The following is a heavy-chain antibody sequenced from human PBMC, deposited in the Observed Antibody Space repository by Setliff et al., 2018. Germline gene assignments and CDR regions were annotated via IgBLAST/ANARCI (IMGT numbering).Heavy chain of an antibody. Sequence: PGESLKISCGASGINFSSHGMDWVRQAPGKGLEWVAVIWYDGSKKYYADSVKGRFTISRDNAKNTLYLQMNSLKTEDTAVYYCTTPETQGDYWGQGTLVTVS. CDR3: TTPETQGDY. CDR1: GINFSSHG. J-gene: IGHJ4*02. V-gene: IGHV3-33*03. CDR2: IWYDGSKK.